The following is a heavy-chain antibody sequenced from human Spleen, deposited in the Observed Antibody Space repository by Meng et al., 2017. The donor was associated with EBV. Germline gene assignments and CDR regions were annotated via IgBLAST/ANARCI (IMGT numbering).Heavy chain of an antibody. D-gene: IGHD3-22*01. V-gene: IGHV1-18*01. CDR2: SSAHNGYT. CDR1: WFTFTNSD. CDR3: ARVRLDDSSGYYVDY. J-gene: IGHJ4*02. Sequence: QVPLWQSAAGVKQPGASVKVSCKTSWFTFTNSDITWVRQAPGQGFEWMGWSSAHNGYTNYAQRLQGRVTMTTDTSTSTAYMEMRSLTSDDTAVYYCARVRLDDSSGYYVDYWGQGTLVTVSS.